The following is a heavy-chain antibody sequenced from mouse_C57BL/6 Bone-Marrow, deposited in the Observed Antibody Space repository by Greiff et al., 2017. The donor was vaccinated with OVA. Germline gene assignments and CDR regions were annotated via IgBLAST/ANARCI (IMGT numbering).Heavy chain of an antibody. CDR1: GYTFTSYW. Sequence: QVQLKQPGAELVKPGASVKMSCKASGYTFTSYWITWVKQRPGQGLEWIGDNYPGSGSTNYNEKSKSKATLTGDTSSSTANMQLSSATSEDSAVYSCVSTGTGAMGYWGQGTSVTAAS. CDR3: VSTGTGAMGY. J-gene: IGHJ4*01. V-gene: IGHV1-55*01. D-gene: IGHD4-1*02. CDR2: NYPGSGST.